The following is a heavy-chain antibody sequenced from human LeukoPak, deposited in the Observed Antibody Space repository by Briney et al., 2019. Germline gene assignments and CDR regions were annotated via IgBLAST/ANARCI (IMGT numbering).Heavy chain of an antibody. J-gene: IGHJ4*02. Sequence: SETLSLTCTISGDSTNTYFWSWIRQPPGKGLEWIGEINHSGTANYSPSLKSRVTISVDTSKNQFSLKLSSVTAADTAVYYCAGPYCNSISCFHFDSWGQGILVTVSS. CDR2: INHSGTA. CDR3: AGPYCNSISCFHFDS. D-gene: IGHD2-2*01. V-gene: IGHV4-34*01. CDR1: GDSTNTYF.